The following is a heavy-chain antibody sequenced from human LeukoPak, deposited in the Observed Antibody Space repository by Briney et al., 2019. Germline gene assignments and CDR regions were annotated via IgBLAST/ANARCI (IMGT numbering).Heavy chain of an antibody. CDR3: ARAAIAVADPDSYYGMDV. CDR1: GGTFSSYA. J-gene: IGHJ6*02. CDR2: IIPIFGTA. D-gene: IGHD6-19*01. Sequence: SVKVSCKASGGTFSSYAISWVRQAPGQGLEWMGGIIPIFGTANYAQKFQGRVTITADESTSTAYVELSSLRSEDTAVYYCARAAIAVADPDSYYGMDVWGQGTTVTVSS. V-gene: IGHV1-69*13.